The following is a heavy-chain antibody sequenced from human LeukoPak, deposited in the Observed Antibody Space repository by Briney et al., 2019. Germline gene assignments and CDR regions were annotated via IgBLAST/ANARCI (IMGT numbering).Heavy chain of an antibody. Sequence: GGSLRLSCAASGFTFSSYEMNWVRQAPGKGLERVSYISISGSPIYYADSVKGRFTISRDNAKNSLYLRLNSLRAEDTAVYYCARRGGTTKYYYYSYYMDVWGKGTTVTVSS. CDR3: ARRGGTTKYYYYSYYMDV. CDR2: ISISGSPI. V-gene: IGHV3-48*03. J-gene: IGHJ6*03. D-gene: IGHD1-7*01. CDR1: GFTFSSYE.